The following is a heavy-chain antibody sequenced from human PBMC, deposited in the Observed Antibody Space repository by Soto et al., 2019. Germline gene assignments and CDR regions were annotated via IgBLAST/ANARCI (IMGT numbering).Heavy chain of an antibody. J-gene: IGHJ6*02. Sequence: QVQLVQSGAEVKKPGSSVKVSCKASGGTFSSYAINWVRQAPGQGLEWMGGIIRIFGTPDYAQRFQGRVTXTAXKSSSTAYMELSSLRSEDTAVYYCARQGSNEYYYYGMDVWGQGTTVTVSS. V-gene: IGHV1-69*14. D-gene: IGHD3-10*01. CDR3: ARQGSNEYYYYGMDV. CDR1: GGTFSSYA. CDR2: IIRIFGTP.